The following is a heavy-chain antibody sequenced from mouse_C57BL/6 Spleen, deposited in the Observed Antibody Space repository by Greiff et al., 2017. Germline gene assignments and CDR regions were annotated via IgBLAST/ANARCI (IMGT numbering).Heavy chain of an antibody. CDR1: GYTFTSYW. Sequence: VQLQQSGAELAKPGASVKLSCKASGYTFTSYWMHWVKQRPGQGLEWIGYINPSSGYTKYNQKFKDKATLTADKSSSTADMQLSNLPYEDSAVDYCARSWYDYGFSYFDYWGQGTTLTVSS. CDR2: INPSSGYT. D-gene: IGHD2-4*01. CDR3: ARSWYDYGFSYFDY. J-gene: IGHJ2*01. V-gene: IGHV1-7*01.